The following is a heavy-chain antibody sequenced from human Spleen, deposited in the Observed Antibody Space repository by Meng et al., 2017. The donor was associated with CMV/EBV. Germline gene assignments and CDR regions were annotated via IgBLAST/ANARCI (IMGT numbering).Heavy chain of an antibody. CDR2: INPNSGNT. V-gene: IGHV1-2*02. CDR3: ARGRSEWELLWDF. Sequence: KASGYTFIGYYIRWVRQAPGQGLEWMGWINPNSGNTNYAQKFQGRVNMTRDTSISTAYMELRRLKSDDTAVYCCARGRSEWELLWDFWGQGTLVTVSS. D-gene: IGHD1-26*01. J-gene: IGHJ4*02. CDR1: GYTFIGYY.